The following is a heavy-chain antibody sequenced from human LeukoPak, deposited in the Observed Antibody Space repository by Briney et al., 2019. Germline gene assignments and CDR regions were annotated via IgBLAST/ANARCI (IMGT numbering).Heavy chain of an antibody. J-gene: IGHJ4*02. CDR1: GFTFDDYG. Sequence: GGSLRLSCAASGFTFDDYGMGWVRQAPGKGLEWVSGINWNGGSTGYADSVKGRFTISRDNAKNSLYLQMNSLRAEDTALYYCARVGSSGYPYYFDYWGQGTLVTVSS. CDR2: INWNGGST. V-gene: IGHV3-20*04. D-gene: IGHD3-22*01. CDR3: ARVGSSGYPYYFDY.